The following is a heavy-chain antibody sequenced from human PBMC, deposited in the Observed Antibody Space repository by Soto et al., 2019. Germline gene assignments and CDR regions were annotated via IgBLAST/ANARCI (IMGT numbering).Heavy chain of an antibody. CDR1: GFTFSSYA. CDR3: ARVRRQLVGYFDY. Sequence: GGSLRLSCAASGFTFSSYAMHWVRQAPGKGREWVAVISYDGSNKYYADSVKGRFTISRDNSKNTLYLQMNSLRAEDTAVYYCARVRRQLVGYFDYWGQGTLVTVSS. D-gene: IGHD6-6*01. CDR2: ISYDGSNK. V-gene: IGHV3-30*04. J-gene: IGHJ4*02.